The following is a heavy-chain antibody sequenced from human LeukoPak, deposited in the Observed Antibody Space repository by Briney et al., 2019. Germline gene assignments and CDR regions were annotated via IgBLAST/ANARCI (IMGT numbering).Heavy chain of an antibody. D-gene: IGHD5-12*01. J-gene: IGHJ4*02. CDR1: GGSISSGSYY. CDR2: IYTSGST. V-gene: IGHV4-61*02. CDR3: ARVAPRGYSGYLLDY. Sequence: PSETLSLTCTVSGGSISSGSYYWSWIRQPAGKGLEWIGRIYTSGSTNYNPSLKSRVTISVDTSKNQFSLKLSSVTAADTAVYYCARVAPRGYSGYLLDYWGQGTLVTVSS.